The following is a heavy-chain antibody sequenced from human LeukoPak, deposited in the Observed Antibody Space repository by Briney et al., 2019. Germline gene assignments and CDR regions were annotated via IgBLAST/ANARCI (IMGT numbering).Heavy chain of an antibody. CDR2: IGTSSNNI. V-gene: IGHV3-21*01. J-gene: IGHJ4*02. D-gene: IGHD1-7*01. Sequence: GGSLRLSCAASGLTFSRYNMNWVRHAPGKGQEWVSSIGTSSNNIYYTDSVKGRFTISRDNAKNSLYLQVDSLGVEDTAVYFCASGTVGNYALDYWGQGTLVTVSS. CDR1: GLTFSRYN. CDR3: ASGTVGNYALDY.